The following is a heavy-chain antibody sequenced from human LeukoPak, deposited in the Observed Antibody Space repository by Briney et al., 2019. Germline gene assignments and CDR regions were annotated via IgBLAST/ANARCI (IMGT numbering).Heavy chain of an antibody. CDR3: AKDHGFIGSNWFDP. D-gene: IGHD3-10*01. CDR2: INPDSGDA. V-gene: IGHV1-2*06. J-gene: IGHJ5*02. Sequence: ASVKVSCKASGYTFTGYYIHWVRQAPGQGLEWMGRINPDSGDANSAQKFQGRVIMTRDTSIRTAYMELRRLRSDDTATYYCAKDHGFIGSNWFDPWGQGTLVTVSS. CDR1: GYTFTGYY.